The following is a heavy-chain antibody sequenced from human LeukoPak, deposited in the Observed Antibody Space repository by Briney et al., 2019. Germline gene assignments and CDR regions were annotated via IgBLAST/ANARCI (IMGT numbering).Heavy chain of an antibody. CDR2: IIPIYGRA. V-gene: IGHV1-69*13. CDR1: GGTFSSYDFTFTSYA. Sequence: SVKVSCKASGGTFSSYDFTFTSYAISWVRQAPGQGLEWMGGIIPIYGRANYPQKFQGRVTITADESTRTVTMQLSSLRSEDTAVYYCAGFFYDNTNDAFDIWAKGQWSPS. J-gene: IGHJ3*02. D-gene: IGHD2/OR15-2a*01. CDR3: AGFFYDNTNDAFDI.